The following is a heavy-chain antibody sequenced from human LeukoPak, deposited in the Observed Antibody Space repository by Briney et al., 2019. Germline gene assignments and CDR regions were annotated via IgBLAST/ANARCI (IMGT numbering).Heavy chain of an antibody. CDR2: INSDGSST. V-gene: IGHV3-74*01. Sequence: PGGSLRLSCAAPGFTFSSYWMHWVRQAPGKGLVWVSRINSDGSSTSYADSVKGRFTISRDNAKNTLYLQMNSLRAEDTAVYYCVRVYVVPYYYGSSGCLDYWGQGTLVTVSS. CDR3: VRVYVVPYYYGSSGCLDY. CDR1: GFTFSSYW. D-gene: IGHD3-22*01. J-gene: IGHJ4*02.